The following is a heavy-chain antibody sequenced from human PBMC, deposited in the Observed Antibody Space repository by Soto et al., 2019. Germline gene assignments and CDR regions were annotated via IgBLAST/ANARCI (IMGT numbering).Heavy chain of an antibody. CDR3: ARGEIAVAGTWVWFDP. CDR1: GYTFTSYG. Sequence: ASVKVSCKASGYTFTSYGISWVRQAPGQGLEWMGWISAYNGNTNYAQKLQGRVTMTTDKSTSTAYMELRSLRSDDTAVYYCARGEIAVAGTWVWFDPWGQGTLVTVSS. V-gene: IGHV1-18*01. J-gene: IGHJ5*02. CDR2: ISAYNGNT. D-gene: IGHD6-19*01.